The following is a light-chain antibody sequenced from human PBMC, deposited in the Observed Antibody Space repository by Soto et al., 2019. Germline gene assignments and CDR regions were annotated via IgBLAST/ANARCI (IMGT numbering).Light chain of an antibody. V-gene: IGKV3-15*01. J-gene: IGKJ1*01. Sequence: EIVMTQSPATLSVSPGEKATLSCRASHSFINNLACFQQKPGQVPRLLIYGASNRATGVSARFSGSGSGTEFTLTISSLQSEDFAVYYCQQYHYWWTFGQGTKVDIK. CDR1: HSFINN. CDR2: GAS. CDR3: QQYHYWWT.